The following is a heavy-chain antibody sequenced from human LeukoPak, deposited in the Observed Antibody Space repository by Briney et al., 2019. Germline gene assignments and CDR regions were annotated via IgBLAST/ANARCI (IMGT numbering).Heavy chain of an antibody. J-gene: IGHJ3*01. CDR1: GFTFDDYG. V-gene: IGHV3-20*04. CDR3: ARRMPGDAFDV. Sequence: GGSLRLSCAASGFTFDDYGMNWVRQPPGKGLEWVCNINWNGGSTSYADSLKGRLTIPRDNAKSPLYLQMNSLRAEDTAMYFCARRMPGDAFDVWGQGTMVTVSS. CDR2: INWNGGST. D-gene: IGHD2-2*01.